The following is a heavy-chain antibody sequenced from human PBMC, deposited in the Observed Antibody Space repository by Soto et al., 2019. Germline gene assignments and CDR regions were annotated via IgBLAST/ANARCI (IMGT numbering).Heavy chain of an antibody. J-gene: IGHJ6*02. CDR3: ARDWSGDFWNGMDV. CDR2: INPNSGGT. Sequence: ASVKVSCKASGYTFTGYYMHWVRQAPGQGLEWMGWINPNSGGTNYAQKFQGRVTMTRNTSISTAYMELSRLRSDDTAVYYCARDWSGDFWNGMDVWGQGTTVTVSS. D-gene: IGHD3-3*01. CDR1: GYTFTGYY. V-gene: IGHV1-2*02.